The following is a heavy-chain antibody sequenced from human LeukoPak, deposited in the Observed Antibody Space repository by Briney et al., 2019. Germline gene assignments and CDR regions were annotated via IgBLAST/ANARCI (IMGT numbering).Heavy chain of an antibody. D-gene: IGHD5-24*01. CDR3: ARDAGEMATSFDY. Sequence: ASVRDSRLACVWIYIGCYMHWLRQATGRGLDWVGWINPNSGGTNDAQKFQSRVTMTRDTSISTAYMELSRLRSDDTAVYYCARDAGEMATSFDYWGQGTLVTVSS. J-gene: IGHJ4*02. V-gene: IGHV1-2*02. CDR2: INPNSGGT. CDR1: VWIYIGCY.